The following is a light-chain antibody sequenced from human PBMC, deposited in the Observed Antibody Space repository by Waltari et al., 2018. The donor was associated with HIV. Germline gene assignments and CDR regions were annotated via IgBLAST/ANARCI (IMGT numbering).Light chain of an antibody. CDR1: SSKIGSNY. J-gene: IGLJ3*02. CDR3: AAWDDGLSGPV. CDR2: RTN. V-gene: IGLV1-47*01. Sequence: QSLLPQPPSASGNPGQRVPISCSGSSSKIGSNYEYWYQQLPGTAPKLLIYRTNQRPSGVPDRFSGSKSGTSASLAITGLRSEDEADYYCAAWDDGLSGPVFGGGTKLTVL.